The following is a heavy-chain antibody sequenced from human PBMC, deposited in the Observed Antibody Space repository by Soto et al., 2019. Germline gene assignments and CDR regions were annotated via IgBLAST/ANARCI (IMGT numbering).Heavy chain of an antibody. CDR2: ISWNSGSI. CDR3: AKDEGAEGQTSYSYYGMDV. D-gene: IGHD3-16*01. Sequence: EVQLVESGGGLVQPGRSLRLSCAASGFTFDDYAMHWVRQAPGKGLEWVSGISWNSGSIGYADSVKGRFTISRDNAKNSLYLQMNSLRAEDTALYYCAKDEGAEGQTSYSYYGMDVWGQGTTVTVSS. V-gene: IGHV3-9*01. CDR1: GFTFDDYA. J-gene: IGHJ6*02.